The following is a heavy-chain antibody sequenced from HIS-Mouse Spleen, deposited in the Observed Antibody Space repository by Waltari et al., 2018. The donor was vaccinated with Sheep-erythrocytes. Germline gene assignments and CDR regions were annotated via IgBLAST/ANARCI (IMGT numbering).Heavy chain of an antibody. V-gene: IGHV3-21*01. D-gene: IGHD6-6*01. Sequence: EVQLVESGGGLVKPGGSLRLSCAASGFTFSSYSMNWVRQAPGKGLEWVSSISSSSSYISYADSVNGRLTISRDNAKNSWYLQMNSLRAEDTAVYYCARDSTSDAFDIWGQGTMVTVSS. J-gene: IGHJ3*02. CDR2: ISSSSSYI. CDR1: GFTFSSYS. CDR3: ARDSTSDAFDI.